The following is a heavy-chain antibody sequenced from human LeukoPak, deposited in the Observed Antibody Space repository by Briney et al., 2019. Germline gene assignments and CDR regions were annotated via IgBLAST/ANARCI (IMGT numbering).Heavy chain of an antibody. CDR2: ISGSGGST. V-gene: IGHV3-23*01. CDR1: GFTFSSYA. Sequence: GGSLRLSCAASGFTFSSYAMSWVRQAPGKGLEWVSSISGSGGSTYDADSVKGRLTIPRDNSKNTLYLQMNSLRAEDTAVYYCAKASVYESSGYYYYFDYWGQGTLVTVSS. J-gene: IGHJ4*02. D-gene: IGHD3-22*01. CDR3: AKASVYESSGYYYYFDY.